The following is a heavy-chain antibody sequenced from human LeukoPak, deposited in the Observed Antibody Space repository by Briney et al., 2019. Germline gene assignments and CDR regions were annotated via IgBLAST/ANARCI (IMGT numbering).Heavy chain of an antibody. V-gene: IGHV3-21*01. CDR1: RFTFSSYS. CDR3: AREHCSGGSCYPDAFDI. CDR2: ISSSSSYI. J-gene: IGHJ3*02. Sequence: GGSLSLSCAASRFTFSSYSMKWLRRAPGGGREGVSSISSSSSYIYYADAVKGRFTMSRDNAKNSLYLQMNSLRAEDTAVYYCAREHCSGGSCYPDAFDIWGQGTMVTVSS. D-gene: IGHD2-15*01.